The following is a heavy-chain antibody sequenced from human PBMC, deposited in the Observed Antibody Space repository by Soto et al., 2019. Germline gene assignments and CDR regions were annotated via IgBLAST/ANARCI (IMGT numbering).Heavy chain of an antibody. Sequence: QVQLVQSGAEVKKPGSSVKVSCRASGGTFNSHTISWVRQAPGQGLEWMGGIMPMFGGTNYARKCQGRLTMTANESTTTAYREVRSLTSDDTAVYYCAGEGVTSSMSLPWMGYHYYGLDVWGQGTTVIVSS. CDR1: GGTFNSHT. CDR3: AGEGVTSSMSLPWMGYHYYGLDV. CDR2: IMPMFGGT. D-gene: IGHD2-2*01. J-gene: IGHJ6*02. V-gene: IGHV1-69*12.